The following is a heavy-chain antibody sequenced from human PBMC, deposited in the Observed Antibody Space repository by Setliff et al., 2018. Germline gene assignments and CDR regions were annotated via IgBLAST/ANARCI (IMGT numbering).Heavy chain of an antibody. CDR1: GYTFTSYY. Sequence: ASVKVSCKASGYTFTSYYMHWVRQAPGQGLEWTGIINPSGGSTSYAQKFQGRVTMTRDTSTSTVYMELSSLRSEDTAVYYCARDRAIVVVTATGTLNYWGQGTLVTVSS. D-gene: IGHD2-21*02. V-gene: IGHV1-46*01. CDR3: ARDRAIVVVTATGTLNY. CDR2: INPSGGST. J-gene: IGHJ4*02.